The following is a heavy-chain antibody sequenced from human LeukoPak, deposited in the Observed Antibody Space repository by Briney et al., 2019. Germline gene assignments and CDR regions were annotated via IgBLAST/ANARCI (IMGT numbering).Heavy chain of an antibody. CDR2: INLDGSEQ. V-gene: IGHV3-7*01. CDR1: GFIFTNYW. Sequence: GGSLRLSCAASGFIFTNYWMSWVRQAPGKGLEWVANINLDGSEQYSVDSVKGRFIISRDNAKNSLYLQMNNLRAEDTGVYYCARDRGRLFDYWGQGSLVTVSS. D-gene: IGHD3-10*01. J-gene: IGHJ4*02. CDR3: ARDRGRLFDY.